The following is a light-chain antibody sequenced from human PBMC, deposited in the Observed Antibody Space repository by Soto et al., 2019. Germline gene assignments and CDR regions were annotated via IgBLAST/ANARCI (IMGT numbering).Light chain of an antibody. CDR1: RSNIGRNT. CDR2: SNN. J-gene: IGLJ3*02. V-gene: IGLV1-44*01. Sequence: QAVVTQLSSASGTPGQRVTISCSGGRSNIGRNTVNWYQQLPGTAPKLLIYSNNQRPSGVPDRFSGSKSDTSASLAISGLQSEDEGDYFCAIWDDSLNGWVFGGGTKLTVL. CDR3: AIWDDSLNGWV.